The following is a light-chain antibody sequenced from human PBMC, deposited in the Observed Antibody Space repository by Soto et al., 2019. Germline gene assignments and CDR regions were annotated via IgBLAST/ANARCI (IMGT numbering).Light chain of an antibody. V-gene: IGKV1-5*03. CDR2: KAS. J-gene: IGKJ1*01. CDR3: LQHNSYPRT. Sequence: DIQMTQSPSTLSASVGDRVIITCRASESISNWLAWYQQKPGKAPNLLIYKASSLKSGVPLRFSGSGSGTEFTLTISSLQPDDFATYYCLQHNSYPRTFGQGTKVDIK. CDR1: ESISNW.